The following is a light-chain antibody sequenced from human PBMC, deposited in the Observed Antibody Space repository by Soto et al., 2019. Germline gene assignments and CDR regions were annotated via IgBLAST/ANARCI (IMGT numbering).Light chain of an antibody. J-gene: IGKJ1*01. CDR3: QQYGSSGT. V-gene: IGKV3-20*01. Sequence: EIVLTQSPGTLSLSPGARATLSCRARQSVSNNYLAWYQHKPGQAPRLLIYGASNRATGIPDRFSGSGSGTDFPLTISRLEPEDFAVYYCQQYGSSGTFGQRTKVDI. CDR2: GAS. CDR1: QSVSNNY.